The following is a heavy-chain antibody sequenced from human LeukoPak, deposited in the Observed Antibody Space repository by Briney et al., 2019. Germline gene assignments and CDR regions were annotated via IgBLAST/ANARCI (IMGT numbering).Heavy chain of an antibody. CDR3: ARDLYYDFWSGYGAFDI. J-gene: IGHJ3*02. Sequence: SETRSLTCTVPGGSISSGSYYWSWIRQPAGKGLEWIGRIYTSGSTNYNPSLKSRVTISVDTSKNQFSLKLSSVTAADTAVYYCARDLYYDFWSGYGAFDIWGQGTMVTVSS. CDR1: GGSISSGSYY. V-gene: IGHV4-61*02. D-gene: IGHD3-3*01. CDR2: IYTSGST.